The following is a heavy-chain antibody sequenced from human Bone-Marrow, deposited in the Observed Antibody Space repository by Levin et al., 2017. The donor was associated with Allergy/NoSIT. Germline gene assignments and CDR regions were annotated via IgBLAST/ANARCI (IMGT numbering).Heavy chain of an antibody. CDR3: ARLFDNSGYQPYWYFEL. V-gene: IGHV4-39*01. D-gene: IGHD3-22*01. Sequence: GSLRLSCTVSGGSISRSSYCWGWIRQPPGKGLEWIGTIYYSGITYYNPSLKSRFTISIDPSKNQVSLKLSSVTAADTAVYYCARLFDNSGYQPYWYFELWGRGTLVTVSS. CDR1: GGSISRSSYC. CDR2: IYYSGIT. J-gene: IGHJ2*01.